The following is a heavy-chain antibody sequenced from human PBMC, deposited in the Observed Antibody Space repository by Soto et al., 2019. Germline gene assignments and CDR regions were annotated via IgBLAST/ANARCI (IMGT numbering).Heavy chain of an antibody. CDR1: GYTFTGYY. CDR3: SATSCSSTTCPTTY. V-gene: IGHV1-2*02. CDR2: INPHSGGT. J-gene: IGHJ4*02. Sequence: QVQLVQSGAEVKKPGASVKVSCKTSGYTFTGYYIYWVRQAPGQGLEWMGWINPHSGGTDSSQKFQGRVTMTRDTSISTAYMELSRLRADDTAVYYCSATSCSSTTCPTTYWGQGTRVTVSS. D-gene: IGHD2-2*01.